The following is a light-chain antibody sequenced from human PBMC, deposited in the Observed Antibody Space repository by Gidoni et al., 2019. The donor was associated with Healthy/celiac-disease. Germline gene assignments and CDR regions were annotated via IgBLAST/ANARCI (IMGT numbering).Light chain of an antibody. CDR3: QQYGSSSSWT. J-gene: IGKJ1*01. V-gene: IGKV3-20*01. CDR1: QSVISSY. Sequence: DIVLTPSPGTLSLSPGERATLSCRASQSVISSYLAWYQQKPGQAPRLLIYCASSRATGIPDRFSGSGSGTDFTLTISRLEPEDFAVYYCQQYGSSSSWTFGQGTKVEIK. CDR2: CAS.